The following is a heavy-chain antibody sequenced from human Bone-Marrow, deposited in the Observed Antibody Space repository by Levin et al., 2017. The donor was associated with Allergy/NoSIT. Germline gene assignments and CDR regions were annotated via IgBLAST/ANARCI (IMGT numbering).Heavy chain of an antibody. J-gene: IGHJ4*02. V-gene: IGHV3-23*01. CDR3: AKGFVPTNNIVLVPAAIAIDY. CDR2: ISGSGGST. Sequence: GESLKISCAASGFTFSSYAMSWVRQAPGKGLEWDSAISGSGGSTYYADSVKGRFTISRDNSKNTLYLQMNSLRAEDTAVYYCAKGFVPTNNIVLVPAAIAIDYWGQGTLVTVSS. CDR1: GFTFSSYA. D-gene: IGHD2-2*01.